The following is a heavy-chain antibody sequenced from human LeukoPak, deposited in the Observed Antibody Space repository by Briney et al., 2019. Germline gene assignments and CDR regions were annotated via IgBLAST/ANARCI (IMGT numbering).Heavy chain of an antibody. Sequence: TGGSLRLSCAASGFTFSKYWMHWVREAPGKGLVWVSRINSDGSSTSYADSVKGRFTIYRDNAKITLYLQMNSLRAEDTAVYYCASTGYSSNLDFDYWGQGTLVTVSS. D-gene: IGHD6-13*01. J-gene: IGHJ4*02. V-gene: IGHV3-74*01. CDR1: GFTFSKYW. CDR2: INSDGSST. CDR3: ASTGYSSNLDFDY.